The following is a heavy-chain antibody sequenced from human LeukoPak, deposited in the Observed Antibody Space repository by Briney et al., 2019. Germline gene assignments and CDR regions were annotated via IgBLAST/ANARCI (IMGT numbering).Heavy chain of an antibody. J-gene: IGHJ4*02. D-gene: IGHD5-18*01. V-gene: IGHV4-39*01. CDR1: GGSISSSSYY. Sequence: PSETLSLTCTVSGGSISSSSYYWGWIRQPPGKGLEWIGCIYYSGSTYYNPSLKSRFTISVDTSKNQFSLKLTSVTPADRPGYYCARHDDRGYSYCPFHIDYWGQGTQVTVPS. CDR2: IYYSGST. CDR3: ARHDDRGYSYCPFHIDY.